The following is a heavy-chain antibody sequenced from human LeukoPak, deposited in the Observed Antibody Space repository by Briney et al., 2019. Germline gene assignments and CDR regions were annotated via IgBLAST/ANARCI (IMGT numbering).Heavy chain of an antibody. Sequence: PGGSLRLSCAASGFTFSDYYMSWIRQAPGKGLEWVSYISSSSSYTDYADSVKGRFTISRDNAKNSLNLQMNSLRDEDTAVYYCARDSGYSGYSDYWGQGTLVTVSS. CDR3: ARDSGYSGYSDY. CDR2: ISSSSSYT. CDR1: GFTFSDYY. J-gene: IGHJ4*02. D-gene: IGHD5-12*01. V-gene: IGHV3-11*05.